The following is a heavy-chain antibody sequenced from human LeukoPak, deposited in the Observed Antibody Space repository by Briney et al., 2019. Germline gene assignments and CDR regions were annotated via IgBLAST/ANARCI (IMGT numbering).Heavy chain of an antibody. CDR3: ARDHGSGSYHIGPDY. CDR1: GGSISSSSYY. D-gene: IGHD3-10*01. V-gene: IGHV4-39*07. Sequence: PSETLSLTCTVSGGSISSSSYYWGWIRQPPGKGLEWIGSIYYSGSTNYNPSLKGRVTISVDKSKNQFSLKLSSVTAADTAVYYCARDHGSGSYHIGPDYWGQGTLVTVSS. CDR2: IYYSGST. J-gene: IGHJ4*02.